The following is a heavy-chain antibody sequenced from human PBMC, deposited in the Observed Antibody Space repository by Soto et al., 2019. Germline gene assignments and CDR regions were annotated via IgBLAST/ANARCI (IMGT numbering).Heavy chain of an antibody. Sequence: PSETLSLTCTVSGGSITGFSWTWIRQPPGKGLEWIGYIYYGGSTKYNPSLESRVTISVDTSRGQFSLSLSSVTAADTAMYYCARARSAVGSIIDPWGPGTLVTVSS. D-gene: IGHD6-13*01. J-gene: IGHJ5*02. CDR2: IYYGGST. CDR1: GGSITGFS. V-gene: IGHV4-59*01. CDR3: ARARSAVGSIIDP.